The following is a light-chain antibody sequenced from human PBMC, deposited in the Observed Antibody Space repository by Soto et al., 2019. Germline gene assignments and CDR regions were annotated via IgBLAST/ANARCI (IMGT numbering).Light chain of an antibody. CDR2: EVT. CDR1: SSDVGGFNY. V-gene: IGLV2-8*01. CDR3: TSYAGSTPVI. Sequence: QSALTQPPSASGSPGQSVTISCTGTSSDVGGFNYVSWYQQHPGKAPKLLFYEVTQRPSGVPDRFSGSKSGSTASLTVSGLQAEDEADYYCTSYAGSTPVIFGGGTKLTVL. J-gene: IGLJ2*01.